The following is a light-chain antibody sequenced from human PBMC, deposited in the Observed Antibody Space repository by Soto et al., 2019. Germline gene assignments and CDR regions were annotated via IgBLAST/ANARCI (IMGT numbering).Light chain of an antibody. J-gene: IGKJ1*01. V-gene: IGKV1-5*01. CDR1: QNIRSR. Sequence: DFQMTQSPATLSASVGDRVTITCRASQNIRSRLAWFQQKPGKAPKLLIYDASSLERGVPSRFSGGGSGTEFTLTITSLQPDDFGTYYCQQYNGHTWMFGQGTKV. CDR2: DAS. CDR3: QQYNGHTWM.